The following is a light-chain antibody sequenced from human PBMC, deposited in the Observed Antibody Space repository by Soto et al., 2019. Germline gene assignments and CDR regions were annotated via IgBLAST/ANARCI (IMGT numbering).Light chain of an antibody. CDR2: AAS. J-gene: IGKJ3*01. V-gene: IGKV1-27*01. CDR3: QKYNSATIT. Sequence: DIQMTQSPSSLSASVGDRVTITCRASQGISNYLAWYQQKPGKVPKLLIYAASTLQSGVPSRFSGSGSGTDFTLTIRSLQPEDVATYSCQKYNSATITFGPGTQVDIK. CDR1: QGISNY.